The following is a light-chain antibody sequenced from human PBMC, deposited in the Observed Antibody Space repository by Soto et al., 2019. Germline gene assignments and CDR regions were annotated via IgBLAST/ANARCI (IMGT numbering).Light chain of an antibody. V-gene: IGKV3-15*01. Sequence: DMVMTQSPATLSVSPGERATLSCRASQSVSSSLAWYQQKPGQAPRLLIYGASTRATGIPARFSGSGSGTEFTLTISSLQSEDFAVYYCQHYNNWPITFGQGTRLEIK. CDR3: QHYNNWPIT. CDR1: QSVSSS. J-gene: IGKJ5*01. CDR2: GAS.